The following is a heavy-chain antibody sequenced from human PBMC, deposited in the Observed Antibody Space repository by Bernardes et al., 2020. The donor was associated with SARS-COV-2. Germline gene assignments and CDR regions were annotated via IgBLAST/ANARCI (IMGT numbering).Heavy chain of an antibody. V-gene: IGHV1-18*01. CDR3: ARGDYTIFGVDRYYYGMDV. D-gene: IGHD3-3*01. CDR2: IIAYNGNT. Sequence: ASVKVSCKASGYTFTSYGISWVRQAPGQGLEWMGWIIAYNGNTNYAQKLQGRVTMTTDTSTSTAYMELRSLRSDDTAVYYCARGDYTIFGVDRYYYGMDVWGQGTTVTVSS. CDR1: GYTFTSYG. J-gene: IGHJ6*02.